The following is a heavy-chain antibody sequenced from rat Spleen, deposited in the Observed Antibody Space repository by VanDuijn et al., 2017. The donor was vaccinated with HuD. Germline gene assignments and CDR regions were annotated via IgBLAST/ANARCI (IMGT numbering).Heavy chain of an antibody. D-gene: IGHD1-10*01. CDR3: ARDNNYKAY. CDR1: AYSITSSYR. Sequence: EVQLQESGPGLVKPSQSLSLTCSVTAYSITSSYRWNWIRKFPGNKLEWMGYINSAGSTNYNPSLKSRISITRDTSKNQFFLQVRSVTTEDTATYYCARDNNYKAYWGQGVMVTVSS. V-gene: IGHV3-3*01. CDR2: INSAGST. J-gene: IGHJ2*01.